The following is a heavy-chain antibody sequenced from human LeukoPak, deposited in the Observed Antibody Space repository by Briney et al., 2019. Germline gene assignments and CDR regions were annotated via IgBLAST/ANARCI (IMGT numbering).Heavy chain of an antibody. V-gene: IGHV7-4-1*02. CDR2: INTNTGNP. Sequence: WASVKVSCKVSGYTLTELSMHWVRQAPGQGLEWMGWINTNTGNPTYAQGFTGRFVFSLDTSVSTAYLQISSLKAEDTAVYYCAREYYYDSSDVRDWGQGTLVTVSS. J-gene: IGHJ4*02. CDR1: GYTLTELS. D-gene: IGHD3-22*01. CDR3: AREYYYDSSDVRD.